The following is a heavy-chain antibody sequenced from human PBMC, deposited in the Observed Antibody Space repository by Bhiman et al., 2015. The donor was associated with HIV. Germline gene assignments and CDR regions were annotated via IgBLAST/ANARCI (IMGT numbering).Heavy chain of an antibody. J-gene: IGHJ4*02. D-gene: IGHD3-3*01. CDR1: GFTFSSYA. CDR2: ITGGDGRT. CDR3: GVPPGRDWSGYYDY. Sequence: EVQVLESGGGLVQPGGSLRLSCVASGFTFSSYAMSWVRQAPGKGLEWVSAITGGDGRTYYADSVKGRFTISRDNSKNTLYLQMNSLRAEDTAVYYCGVPPGRDWSGYYDYWGRGTLVTVSS. V-gene: IGHV3-23*01.